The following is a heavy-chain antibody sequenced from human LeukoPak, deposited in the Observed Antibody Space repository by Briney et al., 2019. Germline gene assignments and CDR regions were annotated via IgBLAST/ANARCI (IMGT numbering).Heavy chain of an antibody. CDR1: GFIFCDHA. CDR3: SRGPIELWVHNGMDV. D-gene: IGHD5-18*01. V-gene: IGHV3-49*04. Sequence: TGGSLRLSCKGSGFIFCDHAMSWVRQAPGQGLEWVGFIRSNAYRGTTEYAASVKGRFTISRDDSNNIAYLQMNSLKTEDTAVYYCSRGPIELWVHNGMDVWGQGTTVTVSS. J-gene: IGHJ6*02. CDR2: IRSNAYRGTT.